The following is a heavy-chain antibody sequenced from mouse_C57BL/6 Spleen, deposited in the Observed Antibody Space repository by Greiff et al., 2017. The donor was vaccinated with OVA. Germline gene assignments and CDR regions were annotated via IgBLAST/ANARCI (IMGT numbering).Heavy chain of an antibody. CDR1: GYTFTSYW. V-gene: IGHV1-59*01. CDR3: APLITTVVATDY. CDR2: IDPSDSYT. Sequence: VQLQQPGAELVRPGTSVKLSCKASGYTFTSYWMHWVKQRPGQGLEWIGVIDPSDSYTNYNQKFKGKATLTVDTSSSTAYMQLSSLTSEDSAVYYCAPLITTVVATDYWGQGTTLTVSS. J-gene: IGHJ2*01. D-gene: IGHD1-1*01.